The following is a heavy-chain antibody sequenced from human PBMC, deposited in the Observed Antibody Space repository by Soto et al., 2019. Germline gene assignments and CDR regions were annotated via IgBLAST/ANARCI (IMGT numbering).Heavy chain of an antibody. J-gene: IGHJ6*02. Sequence: SETLSLTCTVSGGSIRSGGYYWSWVRQNPKRGLEWIGNIYYSGNTYYNPSLKSRLTISVDTSKNQFSLNLSSVTAADTAVYYCARDRLMATAGTARHYFGLDVWGQGTTVTVSS. V-gene: IGHV4-31*03. CDR2: IYYSGNT. D-gene: IGHD5-18*01. CDR1: GGSIRSGGYY. CDR3: ARDRLMATAGTARHYFGLDV.